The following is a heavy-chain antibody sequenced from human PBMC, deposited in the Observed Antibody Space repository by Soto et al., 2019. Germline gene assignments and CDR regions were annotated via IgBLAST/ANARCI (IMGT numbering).Heavy chain of an antibody. CDR2: IYHSGST. V-gene: IGHV4-30-2*01. D-gene: IGHD2-15*01. CDR3: ARALYCSGGSRYSGGRWFDP. CDR1: GGSISSGGYS. Sequence: PSETLSLTCAVPGGSISSGGYSWSWIRQPPGKGLEWIGYIYHSGSTYYNPSLKSRVTISVDRSKNQFSLKLSSVTAADTAVYYCARALYCSGGSRYSGGRWFDPWGQGTLVTVSS. J-gene: IGHJ5*02.